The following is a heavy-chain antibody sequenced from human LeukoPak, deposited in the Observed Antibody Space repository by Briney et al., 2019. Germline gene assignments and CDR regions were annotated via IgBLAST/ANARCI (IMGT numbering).Heavy chain of an antibody. CDR2: ISSSSSYI. Sequence: GGSLRLSCAASGLTFSSYSMNWVRQAPGKGLEWVSSISSSSSYIYYADSVKGRFTISRDNAKNSLYLQMNSLRAEDTAVYYCARDQSRGATYYDFWSGYYTRYFDLWGRGTLVTVSS. CDR1: GLTFSSYS. CDR3: ARDQSRGATYYDFWSGYYTRYFDL. V-gene: IGHV3-21*01. J-gene: IGHJ2*01. D-gene: IGHD3-3*01.